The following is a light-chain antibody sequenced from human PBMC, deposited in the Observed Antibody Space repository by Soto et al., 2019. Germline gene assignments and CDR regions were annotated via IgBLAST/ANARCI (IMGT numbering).Light chain of an antibody. CDR1: QSITTW. V-gene: IGKV1-5*01. CDR3: QHYNDYWT. J-gene: IGKJ1*01. Sequence: DIQMTQSPSTLSASVGDRYVICCRASQSITTWLAWYQQKPAKAPXXLIYDASSLESGVPSRFSGSGSGTEFTLTISSLHPDDFASYYCQHYNDYWTFGQGTKVDIK. CDR2: DAS.